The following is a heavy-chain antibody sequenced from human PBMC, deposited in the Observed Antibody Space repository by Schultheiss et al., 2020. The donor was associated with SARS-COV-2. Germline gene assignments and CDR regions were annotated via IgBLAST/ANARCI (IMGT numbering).Heavy chain of an antibody. CDR3: ARHANSQVSYDSSGYYYGSFDY. CDR1: RGSISSSSYY. V-gene: IGHV4-39*01. J-gene: IGHJ4*02. CDR2: IYYSGST. Sequence: SQTLSLTCTVPRGSISSSSYYWGWIRQPPGKGLEWIGSIYYSGSTYYNPSLKSRVTISVDTSKNQFSLKLSSVTAADTAVYYCARHANSQVSYDSSGYYYGSFDYWGQGTLVTVSS. D-gene: IGHD3-22*01.